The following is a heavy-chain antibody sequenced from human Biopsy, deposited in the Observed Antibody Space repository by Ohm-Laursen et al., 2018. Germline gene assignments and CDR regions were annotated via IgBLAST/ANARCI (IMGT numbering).Heavy chain of an antibody. J-gene: IGHJ4*02. CDR3: ARRRQSEYYDY. D-gene: IGHD2/OR15-2a*01. Sequence: PTQTLTLTRTFSGFSLTTNGMSVAWIRQPPGKALEWLARIDWDDDEYYNTSLKTRVTISKDTSKNQVVLTMTNMDPVDTATYFCARRRQSEYYDYWGRGTLVTVPS. CDR1: GFSLTTNGMS. CDR2: IDWDDDE. V-gene: IGHV2-70*11.